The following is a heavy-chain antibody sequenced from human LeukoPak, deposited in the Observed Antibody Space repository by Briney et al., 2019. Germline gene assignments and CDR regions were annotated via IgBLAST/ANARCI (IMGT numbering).Heavy chain of an antibody. CDR3: ARGRDYGEKGVWYFDL. D-gene: IGHD4-17*01. CDR2: IYYSGST. J-gene: IGHJ2*01. V-gene: IGHV4-59*01. Sequence: SETLSLTCTVSGGSISSYYWSWIRQPPGKGLEWIGYIYYSGSTNYNPSLKSRVTISVDTSKNQFSLKLSSVTAADTAVYYCARGRDYGEKGVWYFDLWGRGTLVTVSS. CDR1: GGSISSYY.